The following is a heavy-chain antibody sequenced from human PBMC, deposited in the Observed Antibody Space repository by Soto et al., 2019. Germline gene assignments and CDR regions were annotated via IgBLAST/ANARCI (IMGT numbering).Heavy chain of an antibody. CDR1: GGSFSGYY. V-gene: IGHV4-34*01. CDR3: ARVGLEPPYYYYYMDV. Sequence: SETLSLTCAVYGGSFSGYYWSWIRQPPGKGLEWIGEINHSGSTNYNPSHKSRVTISVDTSKNQFSLKLSSVTAADTAVYYCARVGLEPPYYYYYMDVWGKGTTVTV. CDR2: INHSGST. J-gene: IGHJ6*03. D-gene: IGHD1-1*01.